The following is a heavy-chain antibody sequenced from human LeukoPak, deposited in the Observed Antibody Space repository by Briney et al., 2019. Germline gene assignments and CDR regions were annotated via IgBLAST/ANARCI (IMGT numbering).Heavy chain of an antibody. J-gene: IGHJ4*02. CDR1: GGSISPYY. CDR3: VRHAGGTTYDY. V-gene: IGHV4-59*08. D-gene: IGHD3-16*01. Sequence: SSETLSLTCTVSGGSISPYYWSWIRQPPGKGLEWLGHISFSGITHYNASLKSRVTMSVDTSRNHFSLIVSSVTAADTALYYCVRHAGGTTYDYWGQGTLVTVSS. CDR2: ISFSGIT.